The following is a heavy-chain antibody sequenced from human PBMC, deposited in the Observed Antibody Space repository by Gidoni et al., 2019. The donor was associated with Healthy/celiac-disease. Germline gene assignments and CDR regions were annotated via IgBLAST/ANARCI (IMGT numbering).Heavy chain of an antibody. CDR3: ARDRGVVPAAIAYYYYYGMDV. D-gene: IGHD2-2*01. J-gene: IGHJ6*02. V-gene: IGHV3-7*01. CDR1: GFTFSSYW. CDR2: IKQDGSGK. Sequence: EVQLVESGGGLVQPGGSLRLSCAASGFTFSSYWMSWVRQAPGKGLEWVANIKQDGSGKYYVDSVKGLFTISRDNAKNSLYLQMNSLRAEDTAVYYCARDRGVVPAAIAYYYYYGMDVWGQGTTVTVSS.